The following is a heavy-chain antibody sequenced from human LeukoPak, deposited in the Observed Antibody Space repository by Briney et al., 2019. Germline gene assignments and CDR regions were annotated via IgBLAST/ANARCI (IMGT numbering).Heavy chain of an antibody. Sequence: PSETLSLTCTVSGGSISSSSYYWGWIRQPPGKGLEWIGSIYYSGSTYYNPSLKSRVTISVDTSKNQFSLKLSSVTAADTAVYYCAVKAEVAARPFDYWGQGTLVTVSS. CDR1: GGSISSSSYY. D-gene: IGHD6-6*01. V-gene: IGHV4-39*01. CDR3: AVKAEVAARPFDY. J-gene: IGHJ4*02. CDR2: IYYSGST.